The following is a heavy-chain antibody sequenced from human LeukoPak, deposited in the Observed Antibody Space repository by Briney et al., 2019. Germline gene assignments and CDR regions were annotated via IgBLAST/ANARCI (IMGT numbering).Heavy chain of an antibody. CDR2: ISSGASAI. Sequence: GGSLTLSCAASGFTFSSYDMNWVRQAPGKGLEWVSYISSGASAIYYADSVEGRFTISRDKAQNSLYLQMNSLRAEDTAVYYCARENEYSSSSFDYWGQGTLVTVSS. CDR1: GFTFSSYD. CDR3: ARENEYSSSSFDY. D-gene: IGHD6-6*01. J-gene: IGHJ4*02. V-gene: IGHV3-48*03.